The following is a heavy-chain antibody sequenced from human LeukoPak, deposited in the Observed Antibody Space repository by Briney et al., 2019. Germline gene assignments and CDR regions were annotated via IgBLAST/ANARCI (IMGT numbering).Heavy chain of an antibody. D-gene: IGHD3-22*01. J-gene: IGHJ4*02. CDR2: IYYSGST. V-gene: IGHV4-30-4*01. CDR3: ARGEPNYYDSSGPVPGYYFDY. CDR1: GGSISSGDYY. Sequence: PSETLSLTCTVSGGSISSGDYYWSWIRQSPGKGLEWIGYIYYSGSTYYNPSLKSRVTISVDTSKNQFSLKLSSVTAADTAVYYCARGEPNYYDSSGPVPGYYFDYWGQGTLVTVSS.